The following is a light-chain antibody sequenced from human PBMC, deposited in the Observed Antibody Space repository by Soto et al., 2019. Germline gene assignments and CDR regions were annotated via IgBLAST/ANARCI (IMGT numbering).Light chain of an antibody. CDR2: LEGSGSY. V-gene: IGLV4-60*02. CDR3: ETWDSNTHV. CDR1: SGHSSYI. J-gene: IGLJ3*02. Sequence: QPVLTQSSSASASLGSSVKLTCTLSSGHSSYIIAWHQQQPGKAPRYLMKLEGSGSYNKGSGVPDRFSGSSSGADRYLTISNLQFEDEADYYRETWDSNTHVFGGGTKVTVL.